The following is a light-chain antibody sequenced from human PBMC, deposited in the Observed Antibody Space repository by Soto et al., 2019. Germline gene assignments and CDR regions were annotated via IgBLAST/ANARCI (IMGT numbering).Light chain of an antibody. CDR3: QQRSDWPWT. V-gene: IGKV3-11*01. CDR2: DVS. Sequence: SVWPQSNDTLSLSPGERGTLSCRASESITDYLAWYQQKPGQAPRLLVYDVSNRAAGIPTRFSGGGSGTDFTLTISNVEPEDFAVYYCQQRSDWPWTFGQGTKVDI. J-gene: IGKJ1*01. CDR1: ESITDY.